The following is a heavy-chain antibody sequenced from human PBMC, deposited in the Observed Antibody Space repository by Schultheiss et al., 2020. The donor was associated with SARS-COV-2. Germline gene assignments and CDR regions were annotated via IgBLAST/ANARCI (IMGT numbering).Heavy chain of an antibody. CDR2: IGTAGDT. J-gene: IGHJ4*02. CDR3: AKGSIHYYDSSGYLDW. D-gene: IGHD3-22*01. Sequence: GGSLRLSCAASGFTFSSYDMHWVRQVTGKGLEWVSVIGTAGDTYYPGSVKGRFTISRENAKNSLYLQMNSLRAEDTALYYCAKGSIHYYDSSGYLDWWGQGTLVTVSS. V-gene: IGHV3-13*01. CDR1: GFTFSSYD.